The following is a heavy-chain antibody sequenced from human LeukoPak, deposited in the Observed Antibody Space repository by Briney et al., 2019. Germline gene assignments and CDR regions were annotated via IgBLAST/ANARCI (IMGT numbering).Heavy chain of an antibody. V-gene: IGHV3-23*01. CDR3: AKETVAAPPIDY. D-gene: IGHD6-19*01. CDR1: GFTFSSYA. J-gene: IGHJ4*02. Sequence: QPGGSLRLSCAASGFTFSSYAMSWVRQALGKGLEWVSAISGSAYSTYYTDSVKGRFTISRDNSKNTLYLQMNSLRAEDTAVYYCAKETVAAPPIDYWGQGTLVTVSS. CDR2: ISGSAYST.